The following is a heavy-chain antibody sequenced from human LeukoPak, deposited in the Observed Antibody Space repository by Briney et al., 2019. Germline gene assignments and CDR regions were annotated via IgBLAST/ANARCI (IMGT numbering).Heavy chain of an antibody. D-gene: IGHD4-23*01. Sequence: SETLSLTCTVSGGSISSYYWSWIRQPPGKGLEWIGYIYYRGGTNYNPSLKSRVTISVDTSKNQFSLKLSSVTAADTAVYYCARCDRYGGNTEFLFDYWGQGTLVTVSS. CDR3: ARCDRYGGNTEFLFDY. CDR2: IYYRGGT. V-gene: IGHV4-59*01. CDR1: GGSISSYY. J-gene: IGHJ4*02.